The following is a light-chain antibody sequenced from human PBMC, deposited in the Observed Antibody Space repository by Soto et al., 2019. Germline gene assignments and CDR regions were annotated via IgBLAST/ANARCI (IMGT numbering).Light chain of an antibody. V-gene: IGLV2-14*02. CDR2: EVS. CDR1: SSDVGSYNL. CDR3: SSYTTSSTLV. J-gene: IGLJ1*01. Sequence: QSVLTQPASVSGSPGQSITISCTGTSSDVGSYNLVSWYQQHPGKAPKLMIYEVSYRPSGISNRFSGSKSGNTASLTISGLQAEDEAVYYCSSYTTSSTLVFGPGTKLTVL.